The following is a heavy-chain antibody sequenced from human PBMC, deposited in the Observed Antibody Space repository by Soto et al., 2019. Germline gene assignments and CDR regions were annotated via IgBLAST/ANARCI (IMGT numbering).Heavy chain of an antibody. CDR2: IIPIFGTA. D-gene: IGHD1-7*01. CDR1: GGTFSSYA. Sequence: QVQLVQSGAEVKKPGSSVKVSCKASGGTFSSYAISWVRQAPGQGLEWMGGIIPIFGTANYAQKFQGRVTITADESTSTAYMEQSSLRSEDTAVYYCARASDITGTTPYYYGMDVWGQGTTVTVSS. J-gene: IGHJ6*02. V-gene: IGHV1-69*12. CDR3: ARASDITGTTPYYYGMDV.